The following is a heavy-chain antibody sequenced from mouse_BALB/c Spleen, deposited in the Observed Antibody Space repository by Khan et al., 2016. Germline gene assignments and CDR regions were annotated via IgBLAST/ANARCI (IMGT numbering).Heavy chain of an antibody. J-gene: IGHJ2*01. V-gene: IGHV14-4*02. CDR1: GFNITDYY. D-gene: IGHD2-1*01. CDR3: QAIYNGNYRCFDY. CDR2: IDPENGAT. Sequence: VQLQQSGAELVRSGASVRLSCTASGFNITDYYIHWVKQRPEQGLEWIGWIDPENGATEYAPKFQGQATMTADTSSNTAYLQLSRLTSEDTAVYYCQAIYNGNYRCFDYWGQGTTLTVAS.